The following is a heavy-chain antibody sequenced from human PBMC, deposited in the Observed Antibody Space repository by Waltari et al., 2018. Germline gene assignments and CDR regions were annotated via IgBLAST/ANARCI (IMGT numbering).Heavy chain of an antibody. V-gene: IGHV5-51*01. CDR3: ARVLEGGGAFDI. J-gene: IGHJ3*02. D-gene: IGHD2-15*01. Sequence: EVQLVQSGAEVKKPGESLKISCKGSGYRFTTYWIGWVRQMPGKGLEWMGILFPRDSDSRSSPSVQGQVTISADKSINTAYLQGSSLKASDTAMYYCARVLEGGGAFDIWGQGTMVIVSS. CDR2: LFPRDSDS. CDR1: GYRFTTYW.